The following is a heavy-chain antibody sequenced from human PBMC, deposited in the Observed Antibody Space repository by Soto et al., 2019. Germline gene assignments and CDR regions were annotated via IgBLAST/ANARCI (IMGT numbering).Heavy chain of an antibody. J-gene: IGHJ3*02. D-gene: IGHD3-22*01. CDR3: ARPVWYYDSSGYYYDAFDI. CDR2: ISYDGSNK. Sequence: GGSLRLSCAASGFTFSSYAMHWVRQAPGKGPEWVAVISYDGSNKYYADSVKGRFTISRDNSKNTLYLQMNSLRAEDTAVYYCARPVWYYDSSGYYYDAFDIWGQGTMVTVSS. V-gene: IGHV3-30-3*01. CDR1: GFTFSSYA.